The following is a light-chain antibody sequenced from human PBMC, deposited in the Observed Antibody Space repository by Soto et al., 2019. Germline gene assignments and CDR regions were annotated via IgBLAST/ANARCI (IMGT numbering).Light chain of an antibody. Sequence: QSVLTQSPSVSGAPGQRVSISCTGTSSNIGAGFDVHWYQQLPATAPKLLIYGNHNRPSGVPDRFSGSKSGTSASLAITGLQAEDDADYYCQSYDTSLSGGSVFGTGTKVTVL. CDR2: GNH. J-gene: IGLJ1*01. CDR1: SSNIGAGFD. V-gene: IGLV1-40*01. CDR3: QSYDTSLSGGSV.